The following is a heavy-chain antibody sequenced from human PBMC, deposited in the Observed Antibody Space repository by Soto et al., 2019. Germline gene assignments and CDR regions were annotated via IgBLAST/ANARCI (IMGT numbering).Heavy chain of an antibody. D-gene: IGHD3-22*01. CDR1: GFTFSGSA. V-gene: IGHV3-73*01. CDR3: TRQGGIGSGYYYYYYGMDV. CDR2: IRSKANSYAT. J-gene: IGHJ6*02. Sequence: GGSLRLSCAAPGFTFSGSAMHWVRQASGKGLEWVGRIRSKANSYATAYAASVKGRFTISRDDSKNTAYLQMNSLKTEETAVYYCTRQGGIGSGYYYYYYGMDVWGQGTTVTVSS.